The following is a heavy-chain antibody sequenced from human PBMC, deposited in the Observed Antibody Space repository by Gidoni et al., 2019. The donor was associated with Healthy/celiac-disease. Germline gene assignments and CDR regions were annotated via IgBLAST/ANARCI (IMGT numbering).Heavy chain of an antibody. CDR3: AKDTCGSGSYYRGIFDY. Sequence: EVLLLESGGGLVQPGGSLRLSCAASGFTFSSYAMSWVRQAPGKGLEWVSVISGSGGSTYYADPVKGRFTISRDNSKNTRYLKMNSLRAEDTAVYYCAKDTCGSGSYYRGIFDYWGQGTLVTVSS. D-gene: IGHD3-10*01. V-gene: IGHV3-23*01. CDR2: ISGSGGST. J-gene: IGHJ4*02. CDR1: GFTFSSYA.